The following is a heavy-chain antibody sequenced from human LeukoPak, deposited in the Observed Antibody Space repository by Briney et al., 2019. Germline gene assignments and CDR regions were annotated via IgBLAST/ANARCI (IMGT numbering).Heavy chain of an antibody. J-gene: IGHJ5*02. D-gene: IGHD4-23*01. CDR1: EYTFTSYD. V-gene: IGHV1-8*01. CDR3: ARSNYGGKRWFDP. Sequence: ASVKVSCKASEYTFTSYDINWGRQATGQGLEWMGWMNPNSGNTGYAQKFQGRVTMTRDTSISTAYMELSSLTSEDTAVYFCARSNYGGKRWFDPWGQGTLVIVSS. CDR2: MNPNSGNT.